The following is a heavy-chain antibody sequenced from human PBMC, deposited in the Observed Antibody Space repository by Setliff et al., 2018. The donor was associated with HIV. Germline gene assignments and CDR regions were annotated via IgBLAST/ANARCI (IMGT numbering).Heavy chain of an antibody. D-gene: IGHD3-3*01. Sequence: SVKVSCKASGYTFTSYGISWVRQAPGQGLEWMGRIVPTLGSVNYAQKFQGRVTITADKPTTTAYMQIVGLTSEDTAICYCARVIGDDFWSGTSNWFDPWGQGTVVTVSS. V-gene: IGHV1-69*04. CDR3: ARVIGDDFWSGTSNWFDP. CDR1: GYTFTSYG. J-gene: IGHJ5*02. CDR2: IVPTLGSV.